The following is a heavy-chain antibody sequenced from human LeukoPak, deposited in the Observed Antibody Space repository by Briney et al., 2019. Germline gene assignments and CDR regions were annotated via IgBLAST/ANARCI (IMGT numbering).Heavy chain of an antibody. CDR1: GGSLSNYY. V-gene: IGHV4-59*01. Sequence: SETLSLTCTVSGGSLSNYYWSWIRQPPGKGLEWIGYIYYSGSTNYNPSLKSRVTISVDTSKNQFSLKLSSVTAADTAVYYCARLKATVSIHAYFDSWGQGTLVTVSS. J-gene: IGHJ4*02. CDR3: ARLKATVSIHAYFDS. CDR2: IYYSGST. D-gene: IGHD4-17*01.